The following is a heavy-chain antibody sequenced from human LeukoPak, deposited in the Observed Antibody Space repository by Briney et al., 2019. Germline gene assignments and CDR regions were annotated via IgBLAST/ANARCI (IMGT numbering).Heavy chain of an antibody. V-gene: IGHV3-33*06. CDR3: AKDAVSSYGYPYYMDV. CDR1: GFIFISYG. Sequence: PGWSLRLTCAASGFIFISYGMHWLRQAPGKGLDGVAGRWYDGSNKYYAYAVKGRFTISRDNSKNTLYLQMNSLRAEDTAVYYCAKDAVSSYGYPYYMDVWGKGTTVTVSS. CDR2: RWYDGSNK. D-gene: IGHD5-18*01. J-gene: IGHJ6*03.